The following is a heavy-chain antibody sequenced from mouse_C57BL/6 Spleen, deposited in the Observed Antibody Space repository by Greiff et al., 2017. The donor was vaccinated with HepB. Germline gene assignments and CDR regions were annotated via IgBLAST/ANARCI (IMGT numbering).Heavy chain of an antibody. CDR2: IWSDGST. V-gene: IGHV2-6*03. J-gene: IGHJ4*01. CDR3: ARYSNYYYYAMDY. D-gene: IGHD2-5*01. CDR1: GFSLTSYG. Sequence: QVQLQQSGPGLVAPSQSLSITCTVSGFSLTSYGVHWVRQPPGKGLEWLVVIWSDGSTTYNSALKSRLSISKDNSKSQVFLKMNSLQTDDTAMYYCARYSNYYYYAMDYWGQGTSVTVSS.